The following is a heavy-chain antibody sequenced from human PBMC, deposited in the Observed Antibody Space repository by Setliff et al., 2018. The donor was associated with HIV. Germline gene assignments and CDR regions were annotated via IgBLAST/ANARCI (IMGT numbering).Heavy chain of an antibody. J-gene: IGHJ3*02. CDR3: ARVFVLPDIVVVLDAFDI. D-gene: IGHD2-21*01. V-gene: IGHV1-3*01. Sequence: ASVKVSCKASGYTFTSYAMHWVRQAPGQRLEWVGWINAGNGNTKYSQKFQGRVTITRDTSASTAYMELRSLRSDDTAVYYCARVFVLPDIVVVLDAFDIWGQGTMVTVSS. CDR2: INAGNGNT. CDR1: GYTFTSYA.